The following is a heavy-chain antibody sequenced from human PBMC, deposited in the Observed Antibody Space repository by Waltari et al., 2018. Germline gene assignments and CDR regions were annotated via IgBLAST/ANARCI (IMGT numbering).Heavy chain of an antibody. CDR1: GDSVRSAYL. CDR3: ARDRGRGLYLDT. V-gene: IGHV4-4*02. Sequence: QLQLQESGPGLVKPSGTLSLSCAVSGDSVRSAYLWNWVRQSPHKGLEWRGQVHGSGRTNYNPSFASRVTVSLDTSKNLFSLKVTSATAADTAVYYCARDRGRGLYLDTWGPGTLVTVSP. J-gene: IGHJ5*02. D-gene: IGHD2-15*01. CDR2: VHGSGRT.